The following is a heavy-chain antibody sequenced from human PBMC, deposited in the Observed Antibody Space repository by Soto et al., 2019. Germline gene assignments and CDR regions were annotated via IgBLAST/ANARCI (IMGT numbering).Heavy chain of an antibody. CDR1: GYSFTSYW. J-gene: IGHJ5*02. V-gene: IGHV5-51*01. D-gene: IGHD3-9*01. Sequence: GESLKISCKGSGYSFTSYWIGWVRQMPGKGLEWMGIIYPGDSDTRYSPSFQGQVTISADKSISTAYLQWSSLKASDTAMYYCARQAQAYDIFTGYCPDNGFDPWGQGTLVTVSS. CDR2: IYPGDSDT. CDR3: ARQAQAYDIFTGYCPDNGFDP.